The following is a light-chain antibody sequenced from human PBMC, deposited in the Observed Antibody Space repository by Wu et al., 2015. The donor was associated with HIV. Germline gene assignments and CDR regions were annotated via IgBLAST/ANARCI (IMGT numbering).Light chain of an antibody. CDR3: QQYNSYPLT. CDR2: KAS. J-gene: IGKJ4*01. Sequence: QMTQSPSTLSASVGDSVKITCRASHNINIWLAWYHQRPGKAPNLMIYKASSLQNGVSSRFSGSGSGTEFTLTISSLQPDDFATYFCQQYNSYPLTFGGGTKVEIK. V-gene: IGKV1-5*03. CDR1: HNINIW.